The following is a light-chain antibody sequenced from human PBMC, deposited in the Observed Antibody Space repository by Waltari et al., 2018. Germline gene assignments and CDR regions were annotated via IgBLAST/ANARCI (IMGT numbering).Light chain of an antibody. Sequence: DIQMTQFPSSVSASVGARVPITCRARQGISSWLDWYQQKPGKAPKLHLYTASLLQSGVPSRFSGSGSGTDFSHTISSLQPEDFATYYCQQSNSFPWTFGQGTKVEIK. V-gene: IGKV1-12*01. CDR2: TAS. CDR3: QQSNSFPWT. J-gene: IGKJ1*01. CDR1: QGISSW.